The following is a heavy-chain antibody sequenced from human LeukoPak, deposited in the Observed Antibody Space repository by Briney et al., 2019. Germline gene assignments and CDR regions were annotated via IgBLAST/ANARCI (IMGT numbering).Heavy chain of an antibody. CDR1: GFTFSTYA. J-gene: IGHJ6*02. V-gene: IGHV3-23*01. CDR3: AKDRYPVATTHPYYYYGMDV. CDR2: ISGSGGST. D-gene: IGHD5-12*01. Sequence: PGGSLRLSCAASGFTFSTYAMSWVRQAPGKGLEWVSAISGSGGSTYYAGSVKGRFTISRDNSKNTLYLQMNSLRAEDWAVYYCAKDRYPVATTHPYYYYGMDVWGQGTTVTVSS.